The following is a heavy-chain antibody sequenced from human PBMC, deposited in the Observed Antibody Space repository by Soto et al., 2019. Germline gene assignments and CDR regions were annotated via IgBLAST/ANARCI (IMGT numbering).Heavy chain of an antibody. V-gene: IGHV3-30*18. J-gene: IGHJ6*02. D-gene: IGHD6-6*01. CDR3: AKDPGRPFLGPHYYYDGMDV. Sequence: PGGSLRLSCAASGFTVSSNYVTWVRQAPGKGLEWVAVISYDGSNKYYADSVKGRFTISRDNSKNTLYLQMNSLRAEDTAVYYCAKDPGRPFLGPHYYYDGMDVWGQGTTVTVSS. CDR2: ISYDGSNK. CDR1: GFTVSSNY.